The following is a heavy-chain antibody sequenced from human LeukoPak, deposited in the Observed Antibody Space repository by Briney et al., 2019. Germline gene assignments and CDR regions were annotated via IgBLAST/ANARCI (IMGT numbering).Heavy chain of an antibody. D-gene: IGHD6-6*01. CDR3: AKDRGYSSSSYYFDY. CDR2: IRYDESYK. CDR1: GFTFSSYA. J-gene: IGHJ4*02. V-gene: IGHV3-30*02. Sequence: RGSLRLSCAASGFTFSSYAMHWVRQAPGKGLEWVTFIRYDESYKYYADSVKGRLTVSRDNSKNTLYLQMNSLRAEDTAVYYCAKDRGYSSSSYYFDYWGQGTLVTVSS.